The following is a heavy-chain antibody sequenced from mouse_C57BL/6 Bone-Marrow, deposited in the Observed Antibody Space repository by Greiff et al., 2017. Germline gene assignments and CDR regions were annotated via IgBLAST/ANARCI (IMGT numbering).Heavy chain of an antibody. Sequence: EVQLQQSGPELVKPGASVKISCKASGYSFTGYYMNWVKQSPEKSLEWIGEINPSTGGTTYNQKFKAKATLTVDKSSSTAYMQLKSLTSEDSAVYYCARRPYYYGSFYWYFDVWGTGTTVTVSS. D-gene: IGHD1-1*01. CDR3: ARRPYYYGSFYWYFDV. V-gene: IGHV1-42*01. J-gene: IGHJ1*03. CDR2: INPSTGGT. CDR1: GYSFTGYY.